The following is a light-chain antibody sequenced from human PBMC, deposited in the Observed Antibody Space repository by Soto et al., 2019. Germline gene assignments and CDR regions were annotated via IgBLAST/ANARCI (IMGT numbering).Light chain of an antibody. CDR2: DAS. CDR1: QGVSRD. CDR3: QQFNSYPIT. Sequence: AVQLTQSPSSLSASVGDRVTITCRASQGVSRDLAWYQQKPGQPPKLLIYDASNLESGVPSPFSGSGSGTDFTLTITSLQPEDFATYYCQQFNSYPITFGQGTRLEIK. J-gene: IGKJ5*01. V-gene: IGKV1-13*02.